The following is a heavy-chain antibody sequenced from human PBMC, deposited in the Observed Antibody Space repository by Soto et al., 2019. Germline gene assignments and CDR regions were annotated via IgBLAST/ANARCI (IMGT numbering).Heavy chain of an antibody. CDR2: ISSSGIT. J-gene: IGHJ3*02. Sequence: GGSLRLSCAASGFTFSSYEMDWVRQAPGKGLEWVAYISSSGITLYGDSVKGRFTISRDNADNSLYLQMNSLTVEDTAVYYCTKEKAVMYSGYDAFDIWGRGTMVTVSS. V-gene: IGHV3-48*03. D-gene: IGHD5-12*01. CDR3: TKEKAVMYSGYDAFDI. CDR1: GFTFSSYE.